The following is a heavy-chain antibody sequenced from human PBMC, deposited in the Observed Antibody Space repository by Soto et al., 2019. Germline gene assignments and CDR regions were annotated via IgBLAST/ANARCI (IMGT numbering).Heavy chain of an antibody. D-gene: IGHD2-21*01. CDR2: IYYSGST. V-gene: IGHV4-31*01. Sequence: QVQLQESGPGLVKPSQTLSLTCTVSGGSISSGGYYWSWIRQHPGKGLEWIGYIYYSGSTYYNPSRKSLVTISVDTCKNQFALELSSVTAADTAVYYCARAEDLGDNWFDPWGQGTLVTVSS. CDR1: GGSISSGGYY. J-gene: IGHJ5*02. CDR3: ARAEDLGDNWFDP.